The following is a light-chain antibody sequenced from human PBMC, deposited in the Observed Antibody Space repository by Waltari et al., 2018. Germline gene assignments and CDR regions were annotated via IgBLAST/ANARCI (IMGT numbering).Light chain of an antibody. CDR3: QQYYSTPPVT. J-gene: IGKJ3*01. CDR2: AAS. V-gene: IGKV1-NL1*01. CDR1: QGIGNS. Sequence: DIQMTQSPSSLSASVGDRVTITCRASQGIGNSLAWYQQKPGKAPKLLLYAASRLESGVPSRFSGSGSGTDYTLTISSLQPEDFATYYCQQYYSTPPVTFGPGTKVDIK.